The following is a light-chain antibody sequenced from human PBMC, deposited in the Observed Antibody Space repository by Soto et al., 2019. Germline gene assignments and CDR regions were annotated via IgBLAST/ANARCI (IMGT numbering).Light chain of an antibody. Sequence: QSVLTQPPSASGTPGQRVTISCSGSSSNIGGNTVNWYQQLPGTAPKLLMFANKELTSGFPDRFSASKSGTSASLASNGLQSDDEADYYCATCDDSLNGWVFGGGTKLTV. CDR3: ATCDDSLNGWV. CDR1: SSNIGGNT. J-gene: IGLJ3*02. CDR2: ANK. V-gene: IGLV1-44*01.